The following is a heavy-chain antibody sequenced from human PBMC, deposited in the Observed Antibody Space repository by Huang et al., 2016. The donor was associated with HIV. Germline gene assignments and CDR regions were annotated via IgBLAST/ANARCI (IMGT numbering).Heavy chain of an antibody. CDR1: DYNFTSYG. Sequence: QVQLVQSGGEVKKPGASVKVSCKASDYNFTSYGISWVRQDPEQGLEGMGWISTNNDDTNYSQKFQGRVTMTTDTSTSTAYMELRSLRSDDTAVYYCGGSSGYWSFDYWGQGTLVTVSS. CDR3: GGSSGYWSFDY. CDR2: ISTNNDDT. V-gene: IGHV1-18*04. D-gene: IGHD3-22*01. J-gene: IGHJ4*02.